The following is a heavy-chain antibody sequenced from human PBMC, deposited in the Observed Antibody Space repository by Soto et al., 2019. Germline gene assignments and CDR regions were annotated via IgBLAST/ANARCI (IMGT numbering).Heavy chain of an antibody. J-gene: IGHJ6*03. CDR3: ARGCRFDGSGSYYNVGGGMVYSYTDV. CDR1: SGSISSSNW. Sequence: PSETLSLTCAVSSGSISSSNWWSWVRQPPGKGLEWIGEIYHSGSTNYNPSLKSRVTISVDKSKNQFSLKLSSVTAVDTAVYYCARGCRFDGSGSYYNVGGGMVYSYTDVWGKGTTVTVSS. CDR2: IYHSGST. D-gene: IGHD3-10*01. V-gene: IGHV4-4*02.